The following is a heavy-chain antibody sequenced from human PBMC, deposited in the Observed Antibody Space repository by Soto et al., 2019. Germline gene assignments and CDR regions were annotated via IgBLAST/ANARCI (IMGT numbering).Heavy chain of an antibody. CDR2: IYYSGST. J-gene: IGHJ5*02. CDR1: GGSIISYY. Sequence: SETLCLTCTVSGGSIISYYWSWIRQPPGKGLEWIGYIYYSGSTNYNPSLKSRVTISVDTSKNQFSLKLNSVTAADTAVYYCARYPSGWDPNWIDPWGQGILVTVSS. V-gene: IGHV4-59*08. CDR3: ARYPSGWDPNWIDP. D-gene: IGHD6-19*01.